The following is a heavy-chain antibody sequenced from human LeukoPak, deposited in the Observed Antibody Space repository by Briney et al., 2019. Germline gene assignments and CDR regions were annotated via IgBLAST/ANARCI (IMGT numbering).Heavy chain of an antibody. Sequence: GGSLRLSCAASGFTFSGSAMHWVRQASGKGLEWVGRIRSKANSYATAYAASVKGRFTISRDDSKNTAYLQMNSLKAEDTAVYYCTRNSELTMVRGVIITYYYYMDVWGKGTTVTVSS. CDR1: GFTFSGSA. J-gene: IGHJ6*03. CDR2: IRSKANSYAT. V-gene: IGHV3-73*01. D-gene: IGHD3-10*01. CDR3: TRNSELTMVRGVIITYYYYMDV.